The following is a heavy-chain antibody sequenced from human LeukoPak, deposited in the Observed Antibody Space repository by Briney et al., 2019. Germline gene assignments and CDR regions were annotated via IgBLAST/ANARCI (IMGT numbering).Heavy chain of an antibody. Sequence: GGSLRLSCAASGFTFSSYEMNWVRQAPGKGLEWVSYISSSGSPIYYADSVKGRFTISRDNAKNSLYLQMNSLRAEDTAVYYCAKVLAVAGGYWGQGTLVTVSS. CDR1: GFTFSSYE. J-gene: IGHJ4*02. CDR3: AKVLAVAGGY. CDR2: ISSSGSPI. D-gene: IGHD6-19*01. V-gene: IGHV3-48*03.